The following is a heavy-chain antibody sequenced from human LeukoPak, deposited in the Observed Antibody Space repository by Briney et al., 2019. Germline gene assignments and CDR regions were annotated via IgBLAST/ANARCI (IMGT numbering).Heavy chain of an antibody. V-gene: IGHV1-18*01. J-gene: IGHJ5*02. CDR2: ISAYNGNT. CDR3: ARSESIAAAEDWFDP. Sequence: GASVKVSCKASGYTFSSYGISWVRQAPGQGLEWMGWISAYNGNTNYAQKLQGRVTMTTDTSTSTAYMELRSLRSDDTAVYYCARSESIAAAEDWFDPWGQGTLVTVSS. D-gene: IGHD6-13*01. CDR1: GYTFSSYG.